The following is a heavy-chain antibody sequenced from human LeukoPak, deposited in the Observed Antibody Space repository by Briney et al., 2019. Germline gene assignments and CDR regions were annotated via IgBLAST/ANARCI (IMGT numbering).Heavy chain of an antibody. CDR3: VRGCSGGSCYPNY. Sequence: GGSLRLSCAASGFTFSSYWMHWVRQTPGKGLVSVSRMNTDESTTSYADSVKGRFTISRDNAKNTLYLQMNSLRAEDTAVYYCVRGCSGGSCYPNYWGQGTLVTVSS. J-gene: IGHJ4*02. D-gene: IGHD2-15*01. CDR1: GFTFSSYW. V-gene: IGHV3-74*01. CDR2: MNTDESTT.